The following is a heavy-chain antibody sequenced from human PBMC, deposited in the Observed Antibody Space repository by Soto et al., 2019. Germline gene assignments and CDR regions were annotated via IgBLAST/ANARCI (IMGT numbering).Heavy chain of an antibody. CDR1: GYIFTAYS. V-gene: IGHV1-46*01. J-gene: IGHJ1*01. D-gene: IGHD2-15*01. CDR3: AREENCSDGICYSEYFQR. CDR2: VNPSGGST. Sequence: ASVKVSCKASGYIFTAYSMHWVRQAPGQGLEWMGVVNPSGGSTNYAQKFQGRITMTRDTCTSTVYMDLSSLTSEDTAVYYCAREENCSDGICYSEYFQRWGQGTLVTVS.